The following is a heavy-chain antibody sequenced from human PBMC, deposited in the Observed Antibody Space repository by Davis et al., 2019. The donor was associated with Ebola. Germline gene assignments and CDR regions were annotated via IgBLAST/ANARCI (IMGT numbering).Heavy chain of an antibody. CDR2: ISGSGGST. D-gene: IGHD2-2*01. CDR3: AKNLNQAPSSTPQCLDV. CDR1: GLTFSSYA. J-gene: IGHJ6*02. V-gene: IGHV3-23*01. Sequence: GESLKISCAASGLTFSSYAMSWVRQAPGKGLEWVSAISGSGGSTYYADSVKGRFTISRDNSKNTLYLQMNSLRAEDTAVYYCAKNLNQAPSSTPQCLDVWGQGTTVTVSS.